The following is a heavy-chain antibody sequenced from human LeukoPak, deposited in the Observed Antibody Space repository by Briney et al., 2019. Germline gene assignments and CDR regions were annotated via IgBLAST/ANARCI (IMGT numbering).Heavy chain of an antibody. J-gene: IGHJ6*03. V-gene: IGHV4-4*07. CDR3: ARECYGDYVGYYYYYMDV. CDR2: IYSSGST. D-gene: IGHD4-17*01. Sequence: PSETLSLTCTVSGGSITNYYWSWIRQPAGKGLEWIGRIYSSGSTNYNPSLKSRVTISVDTSKNQFSLKLNSVTAADTAVYYCARECYGDYVGYYYYYMDVWGKGTTVTISS. CDR1: GGSITNYY.